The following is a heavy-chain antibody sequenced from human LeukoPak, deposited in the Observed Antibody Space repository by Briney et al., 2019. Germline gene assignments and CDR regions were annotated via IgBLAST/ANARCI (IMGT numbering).Heavy chain of an antibody. CDR3: ARVQRPWGYSYGRHDPYYYYGMDV. D-gene: IGHD5-18*01. CDR2: IYYSGST. V-gene: IGHV4-59*01. CDR1: GGSLSSYY. J-gene: IGHJ6*02. Sequence: SETLSLTCTVSGGSLSSYYWSWLRQPPGKGLEWIGYIYYSGSTNYNPSLKSRVTISVDTSKNQFSLKLSSVTAADTAVYYCARVQRPWGYSYGRHDPYYYYGMDVWGQGTTVTVSS.